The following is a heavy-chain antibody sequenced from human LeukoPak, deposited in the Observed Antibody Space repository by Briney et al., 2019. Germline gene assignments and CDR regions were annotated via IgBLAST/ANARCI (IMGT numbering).Heavy chain of an antibody. Sequence: PGGSLRLSCAASGFTFSSYGMHWVRQAPGKGLEWVAVIWYDGSNKYYADSVKGRFTISRDNAKNSLYLQMNSLRAEDTAVYYCARREDVDYGDDYWGQGTLVTVSS. J-gene: IGHJ4*02. D-gene: IGHD4-17*01. CDR1: GFTFSSYG. CDR3: ARREDVDYGDDY. CDR2: IWYDGSNK. V-gene: IGHV3-33*01.